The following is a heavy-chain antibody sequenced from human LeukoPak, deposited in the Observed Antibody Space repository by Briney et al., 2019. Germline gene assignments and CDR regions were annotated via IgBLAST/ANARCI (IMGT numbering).Heavy chain of an antibody. CDR1: GGSISSGSYY. CDR2: IYTSWST. CDR3: ARGVGSSSRVRYSYMDV. V-gene: IGHV4-61*02. D-gene: IGHD2-2*01. J-gene: IGHJ6*03. Sequence: SQTLSLTCTVSGGSISSGSYYWSWIRQPAGKGLEWIGRIYTSWSTNYNPSLKSRVSISIDTSKNQFSLKLSSVTVADTAVYYCARGVGSSSRVRYSYMDVWGKGTTVTVSS.